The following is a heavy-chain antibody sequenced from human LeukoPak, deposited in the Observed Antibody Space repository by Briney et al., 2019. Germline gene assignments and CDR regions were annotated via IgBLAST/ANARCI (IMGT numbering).Heavy chain of an antibody. CDR1: GFIVNTNY. J-gene: IGHJ4*02. Sequence: PGGSLRLSCAASGFIVNTNYMTWVRQAPGKGLEWVSAISGSGGSTYYADSVKGRFTISRDNSKNTLYLQMNSLRAEDTAVYYCAKSPGSYYEFDYWGQGTLVTVSS. D-gene: IGHD1-26*01. CDR2: ISGSGGST. V-gene: IGHV3-23*01. CDR3: AKSPGSYYEFDY.